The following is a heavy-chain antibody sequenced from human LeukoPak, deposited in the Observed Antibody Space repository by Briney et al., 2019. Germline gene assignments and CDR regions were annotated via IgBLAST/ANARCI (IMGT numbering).Heavy chain of an antibody. J-gene: IGHJ4*02. Sequence: SETLSLTCTVSDGSISSYYWSWIRQPAGKGLEWIGRIYTSGTTNYNPSLKSRVTMSVDTSKNQFSLKLSSVTAADTAVYYCVISSSFYTYDYWGQGTLVTVSS. CDR2: IYTSGTT. V-gene: IGHV4-4*07. CDR1: DGSISSYY. CDR3: VISSSFYTYDY. D-gene: IGHD3-22*01.